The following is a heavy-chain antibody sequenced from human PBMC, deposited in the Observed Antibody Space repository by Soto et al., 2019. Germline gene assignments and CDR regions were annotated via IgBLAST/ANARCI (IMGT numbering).Heavy chain of an antibody. J-gene: IGHJ6*03. V-gene: IGHV4-34*01. CDR3: ARANYGDHGRYYYYYMDV. CDR2: INHGGST. CDR1: GGSFSGYY. D-gene: IGHD4-17*01. Sequence: SETLSLTCAVYGGSFSGYYWSWIRQPPGKGLEWIGEINHGGSTNYNPSLKSRVTISVDTSKNQFSLKLSSVTAADTAVYHCARANYGDHGRYYYYYMDVWGKGTTVTVSS.